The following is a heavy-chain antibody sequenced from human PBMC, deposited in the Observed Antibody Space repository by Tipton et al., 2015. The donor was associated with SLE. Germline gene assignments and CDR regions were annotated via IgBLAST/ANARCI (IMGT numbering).Heavy chain of an antibody. J-gene: IGHJ6*02. D-gene: IGHD5-18*01. CDR2: IHHRGST. CDR1: RGSFSGYY. CDR3: ARWIPLTGINV. Sequence: TLSLTCAVYRGSFSGYYWSWIRQPPGKGLEYIGEIHHRGSTNYKSSLRGRVTISVDKSKNQFSLKLTSVTAADTAVYYCARWIPLTGINVWGQGATVTVSS. V-gene: IGHV4-34*01.